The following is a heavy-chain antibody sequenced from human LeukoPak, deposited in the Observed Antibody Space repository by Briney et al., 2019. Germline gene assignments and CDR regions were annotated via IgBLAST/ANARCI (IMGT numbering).Heavy chain of an antibody. V-gene: IGHV1-2*02. J-gene: IGHJ4*02. D-gene: IGHD2-15*01. Sequence: GASAKVSCTASGYTFTGYYMHWVRQAPGQGLEWMGWINPNSGGTNYAQKFQGRVTMTRDTSISTAYMELSRLRSDDTAVYYCARVGCSGGSCYVRSLEYWGQGTLVTVSS. CDR1: GYTFTGYY. CDR2: INPNSGGT. CDR3: ARVGCSGGSCYVRSLEY.